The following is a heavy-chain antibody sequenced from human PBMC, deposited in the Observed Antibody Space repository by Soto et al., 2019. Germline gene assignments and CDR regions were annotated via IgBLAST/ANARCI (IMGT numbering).Heavy chain of an antibody. CDR2: IYYSGST. V-gene: IGHV4-39*01. J-gene: IGHJ3*02. CDR1: GGSISSSSYY. CDR3: ARLRANPHDAFDI. Sequence: QLQLQESGPGLVKPSETLSLTCTVSGGSISSSSYYWGWIRQPPGKGLEWIGSIYYSGSTYYNPSLKSRVTISVDTSKNQFSLKRSSVIAADTAVYYCARLRANPHDAFDIWGQGTMVTVSS.